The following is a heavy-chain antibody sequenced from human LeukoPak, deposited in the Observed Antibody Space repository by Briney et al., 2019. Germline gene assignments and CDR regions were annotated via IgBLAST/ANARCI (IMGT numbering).Heavy chain of an antibody. CDR1: GFTFSSYA. V-gene: IGHV3-23*01. CDR2: ISGSGGST. CDR3: AKDSSSSWFDP. J-gene: IGHJ5*02. Sequence: GGSPRLSCAASGFTFSSYAMSWVRQAPGKGLEWVSAISGSGGSTYYAASVKGRFTISRDNSKNTLYLQMNSLRAEDTAVYYCAKDSSSSWFDPWGQGTLVTVSS. D-gene: IGHD6-13*01.